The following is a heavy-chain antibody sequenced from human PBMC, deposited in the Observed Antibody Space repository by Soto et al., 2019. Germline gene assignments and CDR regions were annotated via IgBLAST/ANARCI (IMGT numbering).Heavy chain of an antibody. V-gene: IGHV3-23*01. J-gene: IGHJ4*02. CDR3: AKARTDQSGTYFPFDY. D-gene: IGHD1-26*01. Sequence: EVQLLESGGGFVQPGGSLRLSCAASGFTFSSYGMSWVRQAPGKGLEWVSSINNSGSRTYHADSVKGRFTISRDNSKNTLYLQTNSLRAEDTAVYYCAKARTDQSGTYFPFDYWGQGTLVTVSS. CDR2: INNSGSRT. CDR1: GFTFSSYG.